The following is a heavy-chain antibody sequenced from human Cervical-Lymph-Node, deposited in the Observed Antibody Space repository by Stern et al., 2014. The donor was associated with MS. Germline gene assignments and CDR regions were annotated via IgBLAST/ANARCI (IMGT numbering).Heavy chain of an antibody. CDR3: ARDTSSPERSDW. CDR1: GFTVSRDY. CDR2: ITNVGST. Sequence: EVQLLESGGGVIQPGGSLRVSCTASGFTVSRDYMTWVRQAPGKGLEWVSLITNVGSTFDTDSVKGRFTITGDDSKNAVYLHMTSLRAEDTAMYYCARDTSSPERSDWWGQGTLVTVSS. D-gene: IGHD1-1*01. J-gene: IGHJ4*02. V-gene: IGHV3-53*01.